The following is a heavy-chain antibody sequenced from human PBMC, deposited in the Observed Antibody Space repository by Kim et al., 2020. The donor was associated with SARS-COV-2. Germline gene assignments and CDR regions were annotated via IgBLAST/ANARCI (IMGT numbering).Heavy chain of an antibody. D-gene: IGHD3-22*01. V-gene: IGHV5-51*01. Sequence: GESLKISCKASGYSFTNYWIGWVRQLPGKGLEWMGIIYPGDSDTRYSPSFQGQVTISADKSISTAYLQWSSLKASDTAMYYCARPGYHDSTGYYFGTHWYSDLWGRGTLITVSS. CDR2: IYPGDSDT. J-gene: IGHJ2*01. CDR3: ARPGYHDSTGYYFGTHWYSDL. CDR1: GYSFTNYW.